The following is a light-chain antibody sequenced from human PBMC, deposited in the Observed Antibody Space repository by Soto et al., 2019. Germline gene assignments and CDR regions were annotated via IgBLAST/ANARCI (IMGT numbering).Light chain of an antibody. CDR2: GAS. CDR1: PISSN. J-gene: IGKJ4*01. Sequence: EIVLTQSPATLSVSPGDRVTISCRAGPISSNLAWHQQRPGQAPRLLIYGASVRAPDVPARFSGSWSGTEFTLTINSLQSEDFAVYYCQQYDAWPLTFGGGTKVDIK. CDR3: QQYDAWPLT. V-gene: IGKV3-15*01.